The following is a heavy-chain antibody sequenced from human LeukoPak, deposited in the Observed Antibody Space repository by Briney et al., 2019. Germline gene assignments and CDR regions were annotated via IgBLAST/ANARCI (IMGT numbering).Heavy chain of an antibody. D-gene: IGHD3-9*01. CDR3: PKARTFYDFLTGYLDFDF. CDR1: GFAFSSYA. Sequence: PGGSLRLSCAASGFAFSSYAMSWVRQAPGKGLEWVSATSSSGSNTNYPDSVKGRFTISRDNSKNTLFLQMSSLSADDTAVYYCPKARTFYDFLTGYLDFDFWGQGTLVTVSS. J-gene: IGHJ4*02. CDR2: TSSSGSNT. V-gene: IGHV3-23*01.